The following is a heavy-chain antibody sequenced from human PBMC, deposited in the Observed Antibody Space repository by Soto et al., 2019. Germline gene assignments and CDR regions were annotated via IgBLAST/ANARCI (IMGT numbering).Heavy chain of an antibody. Sequence: EVQLVESGGGLVQPGGSLRLSCAASGFTFSSYSMNWVRQAPGKGLEWVSYISSSSSTIYYADSVKGRFTISRDNAKNSLYLQMNSLRAEDTAVYYCANRSPWNRDYYYMDVWGKGTTVTVSS. CDR1: GFTFSSYS. J-gene: IGHJ6*03. V-gene: IGHV3-48*01. CDR2: ISSSSSTI. CDR3: ANRSPWNRDYYYMDV. D-gene: IGHD1-1*01.